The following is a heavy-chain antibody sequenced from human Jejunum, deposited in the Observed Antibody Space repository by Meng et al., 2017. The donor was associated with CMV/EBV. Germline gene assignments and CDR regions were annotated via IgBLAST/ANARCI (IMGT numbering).Heavy chain of an antibody. CDR1: D. V-gene: IGHV3-30*02. CDR3: AKERRLGSTYYFDSSGYYFDS. Sequence: DMHCVRQAPGKGLEWVAFTRFDGRHSYNADSVRGRLNSSRDNSKNTLYLQMNRLRAEDTAVYYCAKERRLGSTYYFDSSGYYFDSWGQGSLVTVSS. J-gene: IGHJ4*02. D-gene: IGHD3-22*01. CDR2: TRFDGRHS.